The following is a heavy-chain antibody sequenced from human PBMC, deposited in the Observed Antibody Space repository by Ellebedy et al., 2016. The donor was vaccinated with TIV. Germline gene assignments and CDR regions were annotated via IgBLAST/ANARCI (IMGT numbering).Heavy chain of an antibody. CDR3: ARRASYGDYAVQVNPWFDP. Sequence: GESLKISCAASGFNFRSYWMTWVRQAPGKGLEWVAKIRQEGDEIYYVESVKGRFTISRDNAKNSLFLQMNSLRVEDTAVYYDARRASYGDYAVQVNPWFDPWGQGTLVTVSS. D-gene: IGHD4-17*01. J-gene: IGHJ5*02. CDR1: GFNFRSYW. V-gene: IGHV3-7*01. CDR2: IRQEGDEI.